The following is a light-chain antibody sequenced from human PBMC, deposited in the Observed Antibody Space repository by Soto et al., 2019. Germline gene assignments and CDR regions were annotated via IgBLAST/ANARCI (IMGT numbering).Light chain of an antibody. CDR1: QSISTY. J-gene: IGKJ1*01. CDR3: QQSFSTLGWT. Sequence: DIQMTQSPSSLSASVGDRVTITCRAGQSISTYLNWYQQKSGKDPKLLISAASSLQSGVPSRFSGSGSGTDFTLTISSLQPEDFATYYCQQSFSTLGWTFGQGTKVEIK. CDR2: AAS. V-gene: IGKV1-39*01.